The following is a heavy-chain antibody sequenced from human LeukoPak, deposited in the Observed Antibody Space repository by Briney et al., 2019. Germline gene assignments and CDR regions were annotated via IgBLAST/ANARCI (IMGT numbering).Heavy chain of an antibody. CDR1: KFTFSHYG. CDR2: ISSDASIK. D-gene: IGHD3-3*01. J-gene: IGHJ4*02. Sequence: PGGSLRLSCTASKFTFSHYGMQWVRQAPGKGLEWVAVISSDASIKVYADSVKGRFTLSRDNSINTVDLQMNSLRAEDTAVYYCVKEYHSRGFGAYFDYWGQGTLVTVSS. CDR3: VKEYHSRGFGAYFDY. V-gene: IGHV3-30*18.